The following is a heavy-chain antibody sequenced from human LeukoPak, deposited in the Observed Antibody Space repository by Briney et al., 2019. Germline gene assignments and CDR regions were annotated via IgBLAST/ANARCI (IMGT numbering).Heavy chain of an antibody. Sequence: SETLSLTCAVYGGSFSGYYWSWIRQPPGKGLEWIGEIYHSGSTNYNPSLKSRVTISVDKSKNQFSLKLSSVTAADTAVYYCARGRNYYYDSSGYSDYWGQGTLVTVSS. CDR2: IYHSGST. J-gene: IGHJ4*02. D-gene: IGHD3-22*01. V-gene: IGHV4-34*01. CDR1: GGSFSGYY. CDR3: ARGRNYYYDSSGYSDY.